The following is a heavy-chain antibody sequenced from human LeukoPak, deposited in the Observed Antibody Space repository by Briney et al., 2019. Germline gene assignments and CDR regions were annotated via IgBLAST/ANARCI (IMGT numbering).Heavy chain of an antibody. D-gene: IGHD3-22*01. CDR3: ARGGSRYYDSSGHYPLDF. CDR2: INPNTGGT. V-gene: IGHV1-2*02. Sequence: GASVKVSCKASGYTFTDYYMHWVRQAPGQGLEWMGWINPNTGGTNYSQKFQDRVTMTRDTSISTAYMELSRLRSDDTAVYYCARGGSRYYDSSGHYPLDFWGQGTLVTVSS. J-gene: IGHJ4*02. CDR1: GYTFTDYY.